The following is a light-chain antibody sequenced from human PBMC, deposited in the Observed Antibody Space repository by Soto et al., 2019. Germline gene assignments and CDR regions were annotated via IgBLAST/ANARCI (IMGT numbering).Light chain of an antibody. J-gene: IGLJ2*01. CDR3: QSYDSSLSAPL. Sequence: QSLLTQPPSVSGAPGQRVTISCTGSSSNIGAGYDVHWYQQLPGTAPKLLIYGNSNRPSGVPDRFSGSKSGTSASLAITGLQAEDEADYYCQSYDSSLSAPLFGGGTKLTVL. V-gene: IGLV1-40*01. CDR2: GNS. CDR1: SSNIGAGYD.